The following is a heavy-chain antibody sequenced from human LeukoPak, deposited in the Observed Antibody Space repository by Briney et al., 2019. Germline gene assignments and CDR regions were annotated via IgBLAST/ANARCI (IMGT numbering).Heavy chain of an antibody. J-gene: IGHJ3*02. Sequence: GASVEVSCKASGYTFTGYYMHWVRQAPGQGLEWMGWINPNSGGTNYAQKFQGRVTMTRDTSISTAYMELSRLRSDDTAVYYCAIDVSLHDYGDNDAFDIWGQGTMVTVSS. CDR1: GYTFTGYY. CDR3: AIDVSLHDYGDNDAFDI. CDR2: INPNSGGT. D-gene: IGHD4-17*01. V-gene: IGHV1-2*02.